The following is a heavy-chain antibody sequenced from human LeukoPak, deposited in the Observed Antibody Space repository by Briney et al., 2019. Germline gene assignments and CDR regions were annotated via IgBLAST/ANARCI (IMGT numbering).Heavy chain of an antibody. D-gene: IGHD3-3*01. J-gene: IGHJ4*02. CDR3: ARGYYDFWSGQRWYYFDY. CDR2: IYYSGST. V-gene: IGHV4-59*08. CDR1: GGSISSYY. Sequence: EPLSLTCTVSGGSISSYYWSWIRQPPGKGLEWIGYIYYSGSTNYNPSLKSRVTISVDTSKNQFSLKLSSVTAADTAVYYCARGYYDFWSGQRWYYFDYWGQGTLVTVSS.